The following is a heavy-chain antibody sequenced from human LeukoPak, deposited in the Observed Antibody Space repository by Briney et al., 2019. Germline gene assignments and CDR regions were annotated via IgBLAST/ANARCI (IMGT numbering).Heavy chain of an antibody. Sequence: ASVKVSCKASGYTFTSYDINWVRQAPGQGLEWMGGIIPIFGTANYAQKFQGRVTITADESTSTAYMELSSLRSEDTAVYYCARLLPGGGKAFDIWGQGTMVTVSS. V-gene: IGHV1-69*13. D-gene: IGHD4-23*01. J-gene: IGHJ3*02. CDR2: IIPIFGTA. CDR1: GYTFTSYD. CDR3: ARLLPGGGKAFDI.